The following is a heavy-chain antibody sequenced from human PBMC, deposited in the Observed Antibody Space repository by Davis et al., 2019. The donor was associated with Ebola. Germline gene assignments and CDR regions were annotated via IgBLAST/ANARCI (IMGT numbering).Heavy chain of an antibody. CDR2: IYTGGST. CDR3: ARVPLGRYYFDY. V-gene: IGHV3-66*01. CDR1: GLAVSSTY. J-gene: IGHJ4*02. Sequence: GGSLRLSCAVSGLAVSSTYMSWVRQALGKGLEWLSVIYTGGSTYYTDSVNGRSMICRDNSKNTLYLQMNSLRAEDTAVYYCARVPLGRYYFDYWGQGTLVTVSS. D-gene: IGHD1-14*01.